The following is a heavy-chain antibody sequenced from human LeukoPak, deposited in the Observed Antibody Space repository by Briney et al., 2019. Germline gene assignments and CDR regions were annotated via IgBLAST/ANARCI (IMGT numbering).Heavy chain of an antibody. CDR3: AREKAGLDY. CDR2: IYYSGST. Sequence: SETLSLTCTVSGGSISSSSYYWGWIRQPPGKGLEWIGYIYYSGSTNYNPSLKSRVTMSVDTSKNQFSLKLSSVTAADTAVYYCAREKAGLDYWGQGTLVTVSS. CDR1: GGSISSSSYY. J-gene: IGHJ4*02. D-gene: IGHD1-14*01. V-gene: IGHV4-61*05.